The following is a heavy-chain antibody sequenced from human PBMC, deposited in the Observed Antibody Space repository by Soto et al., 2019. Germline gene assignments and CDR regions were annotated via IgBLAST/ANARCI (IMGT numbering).Heavy chain of an antibody. Sequence: GGSLRLSCAASGFTFTRYSMNWVRQAPGKGLEWVSSISSTTNYIYYADSMKGRFTVSRDNAKNSVYPEMNSLSAEDTAVYYCARESEDLTSNFDYWGQGTLVTVSS. CDR1: GFTFTRYS. J-gene: IGHJ4*02. CDR3: ARESEDLTSNFDY. CDR2: ISSTTNYI. V-gene: IGHV3-21*01.